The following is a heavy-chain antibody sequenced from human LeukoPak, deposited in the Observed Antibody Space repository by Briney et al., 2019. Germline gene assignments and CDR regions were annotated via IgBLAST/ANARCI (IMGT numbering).Heavy chain of an antibody. CDR1: GFTFSSSA. Sequence: PGGSLRLSCAVSGFTFSSSAMSWVRQAPGKGLEWVSAISRSGGGTYYADSVKGRFTISRDNSKNTLYLQMNSLRAEDTAVYYCAKKFVGSGYYPFDYWGQGTLVTVSS. CDR2: ISRSGGGT. CDR3: AKKFVGSGYYPFDY. J-gene: IGHJ4*02. V-gene: IGHV3-23*01. D-gene: IGHD3-3*01.